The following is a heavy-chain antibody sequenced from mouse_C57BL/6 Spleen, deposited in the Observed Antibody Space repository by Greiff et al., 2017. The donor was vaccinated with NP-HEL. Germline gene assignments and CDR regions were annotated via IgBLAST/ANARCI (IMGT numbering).Heavy chain of an antibody. Sequence: QVQLKQPGAELVKPGASVKMSCKASGYTFTSYWITWVKQRPGQGLEWIGDIYPGSGSTNYNEKFKSKATLTVDTSSSTAYMQLSSLTSEDSAVYYCARGVTRYYAMDYWGQGTSVTVSS. V-gene: IGHV1-55*01. J-gene: IGHJ4*01. CDR3: ARGVTRYYAMDY. CDR2: IYPGSGST. CDR1: GYTFTSYW. D-gene: IGHD2-12*01.